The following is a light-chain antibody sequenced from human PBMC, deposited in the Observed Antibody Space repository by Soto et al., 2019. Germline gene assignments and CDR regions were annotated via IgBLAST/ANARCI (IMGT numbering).Light chain of an antibody. CDR2: DAS. Sequence: EIVLTQSPATLSLSPGERATLSCRASQSVSSYLAWYQQKPGQAPRLLIYDASNRATGIPARFSGSGSGTDFTLSTSSPEVEDFAVHYCQQRSNWRPWTFGPGTKVDIK. CDR1: QSVSSY. CDR3: QQRSNWRPWT. J-gene: IGKJ1*01. V-gene: IGKV3-11*01.